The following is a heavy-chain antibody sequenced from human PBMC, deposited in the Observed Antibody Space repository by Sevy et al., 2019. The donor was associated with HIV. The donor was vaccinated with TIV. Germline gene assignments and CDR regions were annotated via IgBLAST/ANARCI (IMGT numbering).Heavy chain of an antibody. CDR3: ARDPYPYYYDSSTPGY. V-gene: IGHV3-30-3*01. J-gene: IGHJ4*02. CDR1: GFTFSSYA. Sequence: GGSLRLSCAASGFTFSSYAMHWVRQAPGKGLEWVPVISYDGSNKYYADSVKGRFTISRDNSKNTLYLQMNSLRAEDTAVYYCARDPYPYYYDSSTPGYWGQGTLVTVSS. CDR2: ISYDGSNK. D-gene: IGHD3-22*01.